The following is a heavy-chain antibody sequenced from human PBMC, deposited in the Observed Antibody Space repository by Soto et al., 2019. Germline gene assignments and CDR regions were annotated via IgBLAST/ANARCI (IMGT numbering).Heavy chain of an antibody. V-gene: IGHV4-39*01. J-gene: IGHJ4*02. D-gene: IGHD6-6*01. Sequence: PSETLSLTCTVSGGSISSSSYYWGWIRQPPGKGLEWIGSIYYSGSTYYNPSLKSRVTISVDTSKNQFSLKLSSATAADTAVYYCARQEAARSSFDYWGQGTLVTVSS. CDR1: GGSISSSSYY. CDR2: IYYSGST. CDR3: ARQEAARSSFDY.